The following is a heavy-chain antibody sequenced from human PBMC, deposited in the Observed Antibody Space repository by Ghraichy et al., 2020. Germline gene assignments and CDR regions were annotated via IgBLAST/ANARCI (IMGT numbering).Heavy chain of an antibody. Sequence: GSLRLSCAASGFTFDDFGMSWVRQAPGKGLEWVSGIYWNGGSTGYADSVKGRFTISRDNAKNSLYLQVNSLRAEDTAFYYCARVGYSSGWNDAFDIWGQGTMVTVSS. CDR1: GFTFDDFG. CDR2: IYWNGGST. V-gene: IGHV3-20*04. D-gene: IGHD6-19*01. CDR3: ARVGYSSGWNDAFDI. J-gene: IGHJ3*02.